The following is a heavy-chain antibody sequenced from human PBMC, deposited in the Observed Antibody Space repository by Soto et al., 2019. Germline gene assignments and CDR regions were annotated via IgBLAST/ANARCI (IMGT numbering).Heavy chain of an antibody. Sequence: LSLSCAASGFTFRSYEMNWVRQAPGKGLEWVSYISSSGSTIYYADSVKGRFTISRDNAKNSLYLQMNSLRAEDTAVYYCARVVVAEGYGMDVWGQGTTVTVYS. V-gene: IGHV3-48*03. CDR2: ISSSGSTI. CDR3: ARVVVAEGYGMDV. D-gene: IGHD2-15*01. J-gene: IGHJ6*02. CDR1: GFTFRSYE.